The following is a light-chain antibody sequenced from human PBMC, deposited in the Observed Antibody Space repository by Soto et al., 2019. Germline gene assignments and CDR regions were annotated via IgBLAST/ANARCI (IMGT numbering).Light chain of an antibody. J-gene: IGLJ2*01. CDR3: SSYTTSTSVV. CDR2: DVS. CDR1: SSDVGGYDF. Sequence: QSALPQHASVSGSPGQSITISCTGTSSDVGGYDFVSWYQQHPGKAPKLIIYDVSHRPSGVSNRFSGCKSANTASLTISGLQSKDESDYYCSSYTTSTSVVFGGATKLTVL. V-gene: IGLV2-14*03.